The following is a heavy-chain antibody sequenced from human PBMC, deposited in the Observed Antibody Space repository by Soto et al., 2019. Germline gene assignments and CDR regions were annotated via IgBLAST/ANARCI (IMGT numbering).Heavy chain of an antibody. CDR1: GGSISTNNW. J-gene: IGHJ4*02. V-gene: IGHV4-4*02. Sequence: QVQLQESGPGLVKPSGTLSLTCAVSGGSISTNNWWHWIRQPPGKDLEWIGEIHHTGSINYTPCLKSRVTMSIDESKNQFSLRLTSVTAADTAVYYCARERGAGTYQGFDYWGQGTLVTVSS. D-gene: IGHD1-26*01. CDR3: ARERGAGTYQGFDY. CDR2: IHHTGSI.